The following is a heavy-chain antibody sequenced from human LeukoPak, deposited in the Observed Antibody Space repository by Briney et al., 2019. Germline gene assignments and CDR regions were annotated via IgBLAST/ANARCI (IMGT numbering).Heavy chain of an antibody. CDR2: IYYSGST. D-gene: IGHD2-2*01. V-gene: IGHV4-39*07. CDR1: GGSISSSSYY. J-gene: IGHJ4*02. Sequence: SETLSLTCTVSGGSISSSSYYWGWIRQPPGKGLEWIGSIYYSGSTYYNPSLKSRVTISVDTSKNQFSLKLSSVTAADTAVYYCARLGPAATRGGFDYWGQGTLVTVSS. CDR3: ARLGPAATRGGFDY.